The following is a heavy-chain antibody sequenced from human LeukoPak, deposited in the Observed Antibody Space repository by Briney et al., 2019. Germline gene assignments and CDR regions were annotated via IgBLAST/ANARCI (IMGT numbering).Heavy chain of an antibody. J-gene: IGHJ4*02. CDR1: GFTVSSNY. CDR2: IYSAGTT. Sequence: GGSLRLSCAASGFTVSSNYMSWVRQAPGKGLEWVSVIYSAGTTYYTDSVKGRFTISRDNSKNTLYLQMNSLRAEDTAVYYCASLMYSSSGYYFDYWGQGTLVTVSS. V-gene: IGHV3-53*01. D-gene: IGHD6-13*01. CDR3: ASLMYSSSGYYFDY.